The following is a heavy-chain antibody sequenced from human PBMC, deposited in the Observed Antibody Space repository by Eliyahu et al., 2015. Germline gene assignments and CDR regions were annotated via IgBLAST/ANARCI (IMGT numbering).Heavy chain of an antibody. CDR1: GGSXSXSSYY. V-gene: IGHV4-39*07. CDR3: ARSGYGPYYYYGMDV. D-gene: IGHD5-12*01. CDR2: IYYSGST. Sequence: QLQLQESGPGLVKPSETLSLTCTXSGGSXSXSSYYWGWIRQPPGKGLEWIGSIYYSGSTYYNPSLKSRVTISVDTSKNQFSLKLSSVTAADTAVYYCARSGYGPYYYYGMDVWGQGTTVTVSS. J-gene: IGHJ6*02.